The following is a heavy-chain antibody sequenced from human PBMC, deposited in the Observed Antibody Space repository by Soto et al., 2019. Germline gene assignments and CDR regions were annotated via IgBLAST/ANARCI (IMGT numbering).Heavy chain of an antibody. D-gene: IGHD3-10*01. CDR2: IYYSGST. J-gene: IGHJ5*02. Sequence: SETLSLTCTVSGGSISSSSYYWGWIRQPPGKGLEWIGSIYYSGSTYYNPSLKSRVTISVDTSKNQFSLKLSSVTAADTAVYYCARHVVLWFGELLFGWFDPWGQGTLVTVSS. CDR1: GGSISSSSYY. CDR3: ARHVVLWFGELLFGWFDP. V-gene: IGHV4-39*01.